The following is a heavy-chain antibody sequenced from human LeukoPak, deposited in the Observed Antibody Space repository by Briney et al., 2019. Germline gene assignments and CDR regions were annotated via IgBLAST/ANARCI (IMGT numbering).Heavy chain of an antibody. V-gene: IGHV4-59*11. J-gene: IGHJ4*02. Sequence: SETLSLTCTVPGGSISSHYWSWIRQPPRQGLELIGYISYTGSTNYNPSPKSRVTISGDTSKNQFSLKLTSVTAADTAVYYCARVLAPYNPFDYWGQGTLVTVSS. CDR3: ARVLAPYNPFDY. CDR2: ISYTGST. CDR1: GGSISSHY. D-gene: IGHD1-14*01.